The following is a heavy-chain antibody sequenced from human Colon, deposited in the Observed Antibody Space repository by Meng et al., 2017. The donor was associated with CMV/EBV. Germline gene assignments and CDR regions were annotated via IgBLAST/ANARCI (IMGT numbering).Heavy chain of an antibody. D-gene: IGHD2-2*01. CDR1: GYTFTGHH. CDR2: INNNSGGT. J-gene: IGHJ5*02. Sequence: ASVKVSCKASGYTFTGHHMHWVRQVPGQGLEWMGWINNNSGGTRYAQKFQGRVTMIRDTSISTAYMELSRLTSDDTAVYYCARDLVVVIPDDLWGQGTLVTVSS. CDR3: ARDLVVVIPDDL. V-gene: IGHV1-2*02.